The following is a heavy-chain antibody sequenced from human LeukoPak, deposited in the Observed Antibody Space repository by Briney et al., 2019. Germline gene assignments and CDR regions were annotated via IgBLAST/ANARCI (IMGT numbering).Heavy chain of an antibody. CDR3: AKDPSDYYYYGMDV. J-gene: IGHJ6*02. V-gene: IGHV3-30*04. CDR2: ISYDGTKA. Sequence: GGSLRPSCAPSGFTFSSSNMHWVRQSPGKGLEWVALISYDGTKAYYADSVRGRFTISRDNSKNTLYLQMNSLRAEDTAVYYCAKDPSDYYYYGMDVWGQGTTVTVSS. CDR1: GFTFSSSN.